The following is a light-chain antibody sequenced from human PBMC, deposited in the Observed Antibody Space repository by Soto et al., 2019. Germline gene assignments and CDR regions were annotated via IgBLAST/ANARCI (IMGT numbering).Light chain of an antibody. CDR1: QSVSSNN. V-gene: IGKV3-20*01. Sequence: EIVLTQSPGTLSLSPGERATLSCRASQSVSSNNLAWYQQKPGQAPRLLIFGASNRATGIPDRFSGSGSGTDFALTISRLEPEDFVVYYCQQYGSSPGSFGQGTRLEIK. CDR3: QQYGSSPGS. J-gene: IGKJ5*01. CDR2: GAS.